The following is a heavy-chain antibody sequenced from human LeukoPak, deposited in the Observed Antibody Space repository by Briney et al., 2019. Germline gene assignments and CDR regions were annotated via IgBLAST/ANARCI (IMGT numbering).Heavy chain of an antibody. Sequence: ASVKVSCKASGYTFTSYAMNWVRQAPGQGLEWMGWINTKTGNPTYAQGFTGRFVFSLDTSVSTAYLQISSLKAEDTAVYYCARELYCTNGVCYETARYNWFDPWGQGTLVTVSS. CDR3: ARELYCTNGVCYETARYNWFDP. V-gene: IGHV7-4-1*02. CDR2: INTKTGNP. D-gene: IGHD2-8*01. J-gene: IGHJ5*02. CDR1: GYTFTSYA.